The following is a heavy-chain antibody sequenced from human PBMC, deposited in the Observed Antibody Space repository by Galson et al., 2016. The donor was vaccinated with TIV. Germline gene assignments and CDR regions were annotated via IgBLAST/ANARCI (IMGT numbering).Heavy chain of an antibody. J-gene: IGHJ6*03. D-gene: IGHD3-10*01. V-gene: IGHV5-51*01. CDR2: IYPGDSHT. CDR3: ARHPRTSMVQLDVYYYMDV. CDR1: GYSFSDYW. Sequence: QSGAEVKKPGESLRISCQASGYSFSDYWIAWVRQMPGKGLEWMGIIYPGDSHTRYSPSFQGQFTMSADKSIPTAYLQWVSLKASDTAMYFCARHPRTSMVQLDVYYYMDVWGKGTTVTVSS.